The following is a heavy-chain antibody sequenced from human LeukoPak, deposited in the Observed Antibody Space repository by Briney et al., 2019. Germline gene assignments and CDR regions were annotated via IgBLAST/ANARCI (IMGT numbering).Heavy chain of an antibody. CDR2: IYSGGRT. D-gene: IGHD3-16*02. Sequence: GGSLRLSCAASGFAVSSNYMSWVRQAPGKGLEWVSVIYSGGRTYHADSVKGRFTISRDNSKNTLYLQMNSLRAEDTAVYYCARDASYDYVWGSYRDPYVDYWGQGTLVTVSS. CDR3: ARDASYDYVWGSYRDPYVDY. CDR1: GFAVSSNY. J-gene: IGHJ4*02. V-gene: IGHV3-53*01.